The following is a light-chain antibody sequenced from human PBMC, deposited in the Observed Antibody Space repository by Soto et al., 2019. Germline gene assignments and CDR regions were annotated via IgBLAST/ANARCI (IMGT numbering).Light chain of an antibody. CDR1: RSNIGAGYD. Sequence: QPVLTQPPSVSGAPGQRVTISCTGSRSNIGAGYDVHWYQQLPGAAPKLLIYVNSDRPSGVPDRFSGSKSDTSASLAITGLQTEDEADYYCQSFDSSLSGWVFGGGTKLTVL. V-gene: IGLV1-40*01. CDR2: VNS. J-gene: IGLJ3*02. CDR3: QSFDSSLSGWV.